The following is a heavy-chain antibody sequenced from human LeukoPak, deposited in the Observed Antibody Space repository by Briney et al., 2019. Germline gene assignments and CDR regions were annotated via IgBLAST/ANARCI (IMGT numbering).Heavy chain of an antibody. CDR2: IYPADSHT. CDR1: GYHFTRYW. CDR3: ARHELLAPDI. J-gene: IGHJ3*02. Sequence: GESLEISCQGSGYHFTRYWIGWVRPVPGKGLEWMGIIYPADSHTRSSPSFQGQVTISADKSNSTAYLQWTSLKASDTAMYYGARHELLAPDIWGQGTMVTVSS. D-gene: IGHD1-26*01. V-gene: IGHV5-51*01.